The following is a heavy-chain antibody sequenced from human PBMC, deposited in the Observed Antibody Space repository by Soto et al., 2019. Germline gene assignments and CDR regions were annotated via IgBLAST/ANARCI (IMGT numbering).Heavy chain of an antibody. D-gene: IGHD3-16*02. Sequence: PGGSLRLSCAASGFTFSSYAMSWVRQAPGKGLEWASAISGSGGSTYYADSVKGRFTISRDNSKNTLYLQMNSLRAEDTAVYYCAKVIPSFSFPYYYYGMDVWGQGTTVTVSS. CDR3: AKVIPSFSFPYYYYGMDV. CDR1: GFTFSSYA. V-gene: IGHV3-23*01. CDR2: ISGSGGST. J-gene: IGHJ6*02.